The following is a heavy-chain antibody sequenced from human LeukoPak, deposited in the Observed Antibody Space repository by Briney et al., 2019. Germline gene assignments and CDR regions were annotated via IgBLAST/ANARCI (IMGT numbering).Heavy chain of an antibody. D-gene: IGHD3-3*01. J-gene: IGHJ4*02. CDR2: INHSGST. CDR1: GGSFSGYY. Sequence: SETLSLTCAVYGGSFSGYYWSWIRQPPGKGLEWIGEINHSGSTNYNPSLKSRVTISVDTSKNQFSLKLSSVTAADTAVYYCAGSITIFPYWGQGTLVTVSS. CDR3: AGSITIFPY. V-gene: IGHV4-34*01.